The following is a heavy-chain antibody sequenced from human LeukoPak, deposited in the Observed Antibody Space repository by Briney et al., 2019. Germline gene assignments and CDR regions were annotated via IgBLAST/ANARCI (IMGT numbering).Heavy chain of an antibody. CDR1: GFTFSAFG. Sequence: GGSLRLSCAASGFTFSAFGMNWVRQAPGKGLEWVSAISGSGGSTYYADSVKGRFTISRDNSKNTLYLQMNSLRAEDTAVYYCASLTTSLGDYWGQGTLVTVSS. D-gene: IGHD7-27*01. CDR3: ASLTTSLGDY. CDR2: ISGSGGST. J-gene: IGHJ4*02. V-gene: IGHV3-23*01.